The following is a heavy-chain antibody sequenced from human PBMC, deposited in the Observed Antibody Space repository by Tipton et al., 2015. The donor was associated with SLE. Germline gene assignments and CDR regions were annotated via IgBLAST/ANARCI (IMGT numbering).Heavy chain of an antibody. CDR2: IYTSGST. V-gene: IGHV4-4*09. CDR1: GGSISSYY. J-gene: IGHJ4*02. Sequence: LRLSCTVSGGSISSYYWSWIRQPPGKGLEWIGYIYTSGSTNYNPSLKSRVTISVDTSKNQFSLKLSSVTAADTAVYYCARTVGIAAAPFDYWGQGTLVTVSS. CDR3: ARTVGIAAAPFDY. D-gene: IGHD6-13*01.